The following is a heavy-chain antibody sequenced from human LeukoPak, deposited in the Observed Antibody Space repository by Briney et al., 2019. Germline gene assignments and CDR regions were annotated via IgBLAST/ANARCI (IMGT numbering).Heavy chain of an antibody. J-gene: IGHJ4*02. CDR1: GFTFTDYS. CDR2: MNSDGSHI. CDR3: ARGSFGVFDY. V-gene: IGHV3-48*02. Sequence: GGSLRLSYAASGFTFTDYSMNWVRQAPGKGLEWVSSMNSDGSHIYHAGSVEGRFTISRDNARNSLYLQMNGLRDEDTAVYYCARGSFGVFDYWGQGTLVTVSS. D-gene: IGHD3-10*01.